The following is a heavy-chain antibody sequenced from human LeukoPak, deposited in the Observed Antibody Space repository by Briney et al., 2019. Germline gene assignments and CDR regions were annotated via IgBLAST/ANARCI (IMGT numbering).Heavy chain of an antibody. CDR3: ARGYSSNYRVDY. CDR1: GFTFSNYW. CDR2: INNEESTI. V-gene: IGHV3-74*01. Sequence: GGSLRLSCAVSGFTFSNYWMHWVRQAPGKGLVWVSRINNEESTISYADSVKGRFTVSRDNAKNTLYLQMNSLGDEDTAVYYCARGYSSNYRVDYWGQGTLVTVSS. D-gene: IGHD6-13*01. J-gene: IGHJ4*02.